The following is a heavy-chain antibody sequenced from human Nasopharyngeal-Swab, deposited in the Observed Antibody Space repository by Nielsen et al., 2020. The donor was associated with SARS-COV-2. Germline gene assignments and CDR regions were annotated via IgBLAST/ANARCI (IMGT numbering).Heavy chain of an antibody. Sequence: GASLKISCKGSGYSFTSYWIGWVRQTPGKVLEWMGIIYPGDSDTRYSPSFQGQVTISADKSISTAYLQWSSLKASDTAMYYCARQHYDYVWGSYYYFDYWGQGTLVTVSS. J-gene: IGHJ4*02. CDR1: GYSFTSYW. CDR3: ARQHYDYVWGSYYYFDY. D-gene: IGHD3-16*01. CDR2: IYPGDSDT. V-gene: IGHV5-51*01.